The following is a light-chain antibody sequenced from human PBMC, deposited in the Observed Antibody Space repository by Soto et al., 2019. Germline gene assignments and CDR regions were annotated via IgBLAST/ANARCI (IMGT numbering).Light chain of an antibody. CDR2: GNT. CDR1: SSSIGSTYD. J-gene: IGLJ1*01. CDR3: QSYDDSLSVHYV. Sequence: QAVVTQPPSVSGAPGQRVTISCNGSSSSIGSTYDVQWYQQLPGTAPKLLIHGNTNRPSGVPDRFSGSKSGTSASLAITGLQADDEADYYCQSYDDSLSVHYVFGTGTKLTVL. V-gene: IGLV1-40*01.